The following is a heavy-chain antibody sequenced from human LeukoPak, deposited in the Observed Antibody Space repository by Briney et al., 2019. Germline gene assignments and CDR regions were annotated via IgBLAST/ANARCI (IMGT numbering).Heavy chain of an antibody. CDR3: ATSREVTPFDY. J-gene: IGHJ4*02. D-gene: IGHD5-18*01. CDR1: GGSISSSSYY. CDR2: IYYSGST. Sequence: SETLSLTCTVSGGSISSSSYYWGWIRQPPGKGLEWIGSIYYSGSTYYNPSLKSRVTISVDTSKNQFSLKLSSVTAADTAVYYCATSREVTPFDYWGQGTLVTVSS. V-gene: IGHV4-39*01.